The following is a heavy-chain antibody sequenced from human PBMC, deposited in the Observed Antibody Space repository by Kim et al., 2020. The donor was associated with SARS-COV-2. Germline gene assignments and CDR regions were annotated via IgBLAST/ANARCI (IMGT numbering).Heavy chain of an antibody. CDR2: ISGSGGST. CDR3: AKVAPTSTVHPADY. CDR1: GFTFTIYA. V-gene: IGHV3-23*01. Sequence: GGSLRLSCAASGFTFTIYAMNWVRQTPGKGLEWVSGISGSGGSTFYADSVKGRFTISRDNSRNTLYLQMNTLRAEDTAVYYCAKVAPTSTVHPADYWGQG. J-gene: IGHJ4*02. D-gene: IGHD4-17*01.